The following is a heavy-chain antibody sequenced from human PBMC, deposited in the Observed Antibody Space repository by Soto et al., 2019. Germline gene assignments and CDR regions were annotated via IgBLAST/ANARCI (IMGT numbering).Heavy chain of an antibody. V-gene: IGHV4-34*01. CDR3: ARHHDS. Sequence: SETLSLTCAVYGGPFSGYYWSWIRQPPGKGMEWIGEINHSGSTTYNPSLKSRVTISVDRSKNQFSLKLSSVTAADTAVYYCARHHDSWGQGTLVTVSS. CDR1: GGPFSGYY. J-gene: IGHJ4*02. CDR2: INHSGST.